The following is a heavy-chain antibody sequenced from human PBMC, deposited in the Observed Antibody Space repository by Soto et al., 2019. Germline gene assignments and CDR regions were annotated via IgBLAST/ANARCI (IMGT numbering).Heavy chain of an antibody. Sequence: ASVKFSCKASGHSLNKYDINWVRQAPGQGLEWMGWVNPNSGETGFAQKFQGRITMTRNTSINTVYMELRSLRSDDTAVYFCSDTGAPGGQGTLVPVSS. J-gene: IGHJ1*01. CDR3: SDTGAP. CDR1: GHSLNKYD. V-gene: IGHV1-8*01. D-gene: IGHD2-8*02. CDR2: VNPNSGET.